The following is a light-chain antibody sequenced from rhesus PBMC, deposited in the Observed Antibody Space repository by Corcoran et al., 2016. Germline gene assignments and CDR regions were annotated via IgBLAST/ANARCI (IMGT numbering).Light chain of an antibody. CDR2: KAS. V-gene: IGKV1-74*01. CDR1: ENVHNY. CDR3: QQSYGSPFT. J-gene: IGKJ3*01. Sequence: DIQMTQSPSSLSVTVGDRVAITCWTSENVHNYLNWYQQKPGQAPKLLNYKASTLETGVPSRFSGSGSGAAYTFTISSLESEDFATYYCQQSYGSPFTFGPGTKVDIK.